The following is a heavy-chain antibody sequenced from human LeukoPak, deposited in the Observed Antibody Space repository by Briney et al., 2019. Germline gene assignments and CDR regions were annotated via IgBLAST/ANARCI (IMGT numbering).Heavy chain of an antibody. J-gene: IGHJ4*02. CDR2: INHSGST. CDR1: GGIFSGYY. Sequence: SETLSLTCAVYGGIFSGYYWNWLHQPPGKGREWIGEINHSGSTNYNPSLKNRVTISVDTSKNQFSLKLSSVTAADTAVYYCARGSAGDTSGYYDYWGQGTLVTVSS. V-gene: IGHV4-34*01. CDR3: ARGSAGDTSGYYDY. D-gene: IGHD3-22*01.